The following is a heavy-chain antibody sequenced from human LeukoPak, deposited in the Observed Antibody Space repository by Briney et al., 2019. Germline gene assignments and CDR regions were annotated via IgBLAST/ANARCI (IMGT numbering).Heavy chain of an antibody. CDR2: INHSGST. Sequence: PSETLSLTCAVYGGSFSGYYWSWIRQPPGKGLEWIGEINHSGSTNYNPSLKSRVTISVDTSKNQFSLKLSPVTAADTAVYYCARGAGYCSSTSCYATYYYYYMDVWGKGTTVTVSS. CDR1: GGSFSGYY. CDR3: ARGAGYCSSTSCYATYYYYYMDV. D-gene: IGHD2-2*01. J-gene: IGHJ6*03. V-gene: IGHV4-34*01.